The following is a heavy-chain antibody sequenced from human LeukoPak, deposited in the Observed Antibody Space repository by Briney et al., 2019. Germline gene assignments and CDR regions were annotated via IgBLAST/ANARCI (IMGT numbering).Heavy chain of an antibody. CDR1: GGSINNYY. CDR2: IYYSGST. V-gene: IGHV4-59*12. D-gene: IGHD1-14*01. CDR3: ARGVLGTQIDY. J-gene: IGHJ4*02. Sequence: PSETLSLTCTVSGGSINNYYWSWIRQPPGKGLEWIGYIYYSGSTYYNPSLKSRVTISVDTSKNQFSLKLSSVTAADTAVYYCARGVLGTQIDYWGQGTLVTVSS.